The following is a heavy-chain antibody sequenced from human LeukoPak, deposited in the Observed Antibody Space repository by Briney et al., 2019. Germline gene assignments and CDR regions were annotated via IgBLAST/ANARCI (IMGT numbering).Heavy chain of an antibody. CDR3: ARDSYQYDSSGYYYHFYYYGVDV. V-gene: IGHV3-30*04. CDR1: GFTFNRHA. Sequence: GGSLRLSCEAFGFTFNRHALHWVRQALGKGLEWVAVMSHDGRIKDYADSVKGRFTISKDNSKNTLHLQMNGLRTEDTAVYYCARDSYQYDSSGYYYHFYYYGVDVWGQGTTVAVSS. D-gene: IGHD3-22*01. J-gene: IGHJ6*02. CDR2: MSHDGRIK.